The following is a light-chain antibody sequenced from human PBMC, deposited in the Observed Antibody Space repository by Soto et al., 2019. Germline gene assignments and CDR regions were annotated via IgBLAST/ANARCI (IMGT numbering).Light chain of an antibody. CDR2: DNN. CDR3: GTWDSSLSAVV. Sequence: QAVLTQPPSVSAAPGQKVTISSSGSSSNIGNNYVSWYQQLPGTAPKLLIYDNNKRPSGIPDRFSGSKSGTSATLGITALQTGVEADYYCGTWDSSLSAVVFGGGTKLIIL. V-gene: IGLV1-51*01. J-gene: IGLJ2*01. CDR1: SSNIGNNY.